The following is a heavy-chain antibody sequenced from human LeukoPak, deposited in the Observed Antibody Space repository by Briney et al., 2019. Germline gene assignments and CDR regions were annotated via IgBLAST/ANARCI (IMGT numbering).Heavy chain of an antibody. CDR1: GFTFSDYY. CDR3: ARVKYYYDSSGYSPPLYYFDY. V-gene: IGHV3-23*01. J-gene: IGHJ4*02. Sequence: PGGSLRLSCAASGFTFSDYYMSWIRQAPGKGLEWVSAISGSGGSTYYADSVKGRFTISRDNSKNTLYLQMNSLRAEDTAVYYCARVKYYYDSSGYSPPLYYFDYWGQGTLVTVSS. CDR2: ISGSGGST. D-gene: IGHD3-22*01.